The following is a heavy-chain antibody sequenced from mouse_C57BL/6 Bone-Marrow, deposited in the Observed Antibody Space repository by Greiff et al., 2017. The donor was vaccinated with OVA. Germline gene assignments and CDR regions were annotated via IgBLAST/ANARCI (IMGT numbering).Heavy chain of an antibody. V-gene: IGHV1-81*01. CDR1: GYTFTSYG. D-gene: IGHD1-1*01. CDR2: IYPRSGNT. CDR3: AKRGYYGC. Sequence: VQLQQSGAELARPGASVKLSCKASGYTFTSYGISWVKQRTGQGLEWIGEIYPRSGNTYYNEKFKGKATLTADKSSSTAYMELRSLTSEDSAVYFCAKRGYYGCWGQGTTLSDSS. J-gene: IGHJ2*01.